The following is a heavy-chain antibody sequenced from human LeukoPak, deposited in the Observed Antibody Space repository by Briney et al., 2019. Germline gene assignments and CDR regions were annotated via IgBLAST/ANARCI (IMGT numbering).Heavy chain of an antibody. Sequence: GGSLRLSCAASGFTFSGYWMQWVRQAPGKGLVWVSRINSDGSSISYADSVKGRFTISRDNAKDTLYLQMSSLRAEDTAMYYCARGNWFDPWGQGTLVTVSS. V-gene: IGHV3-74*01. CDR2: INSDGSSI. CDR1: GFTFSGYW. J-gene: IGHJ5*02. CDR3: ARGNWFDP. D-gene: IGHD2/OR15-2a*01.